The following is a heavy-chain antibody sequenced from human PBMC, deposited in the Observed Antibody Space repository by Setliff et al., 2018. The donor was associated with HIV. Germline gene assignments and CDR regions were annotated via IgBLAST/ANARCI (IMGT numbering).Heavy chain of an antibody. CDR3: SRGHRWNYGGRYYYYMDV. Sequence: VASVKVSCKTSGYTFDVFSIHWVRQAPGQGPEWMGWINPHSGGTKYAQKFQGRVTMSTDTSTSTAYMELRSLRSDDTAVYYCSRGHRWNYGGRYYYYMDVWGRGTTVTVSS. CDR2: INPHSGGT. J-gene: IGHJ6*03. V-gene: IGHV1-2*02. D-gene: IGHD1-7*01. CDR1: GYTFDVFS.